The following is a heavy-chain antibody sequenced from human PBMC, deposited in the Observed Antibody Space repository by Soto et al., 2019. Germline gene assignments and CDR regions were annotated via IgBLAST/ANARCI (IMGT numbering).Heavy chain of an antibody. D-gene: IGHD2-21*01. Sequence: EVQLVESGGGLVKPGGSLRLSCAASGFTFNTYDMNWVRQAPGKGLEWVSSITTRSAYIYYADSLKGRITISRANAKNSLFLQMNSLRAEDTAVYYCVRSGTARLLRHSWFDTWGQGTLVTVSS. J-gene: IGHJ5*02. CDR1: GFTFNTYD. CDR3: VRSGTARLLRHSWFDT. CDR2: ITTRSAYI. V-gene: IGHV3-21*01.